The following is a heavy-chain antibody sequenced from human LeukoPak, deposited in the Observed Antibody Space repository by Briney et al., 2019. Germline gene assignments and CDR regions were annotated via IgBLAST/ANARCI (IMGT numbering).Heavy chain of an antibody. CDR2: IYHSGST. Sequence: PSQTLSLTCAVSGGSISSGGYSWSWIRQPPGKGLEWIGYIYHSGSTYYNPSLKSRVTISVDRSKNQFSLKLSSVTAADTAVYYRARVLFDAFDIWGQGTMVTVSS. D-gene: IGHD3-10*01. V-gene: IGHV4-30-2*01. CDR3: ARVLFDAFDI. J-gene: IGHJ3*02. CDR1: GGSISSGGYS.